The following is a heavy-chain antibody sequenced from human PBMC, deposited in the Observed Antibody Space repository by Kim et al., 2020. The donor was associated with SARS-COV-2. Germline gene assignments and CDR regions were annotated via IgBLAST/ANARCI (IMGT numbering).Heavy chain of an antibody. V-gene: IGHV3-23*01. D-gene: IGHD2-8*01. Sequence: GGSLRLSCAASGFTFSSYAMSWVRQAPGKGLEWVSTLSGSGGSTYYADSVKGRFTISRDYSQNTLYLQMNSLRAEDTAVYYCAKRRHCSNGVCSVPTYYYGLDVWGQGTTVTVSS. J-gene: IGHJ6*02. CDR1: GFTFSSYA. CDR3: AKRRHCSNGVCSVPTYYYGLDV. CDR2: LSGSGGST.